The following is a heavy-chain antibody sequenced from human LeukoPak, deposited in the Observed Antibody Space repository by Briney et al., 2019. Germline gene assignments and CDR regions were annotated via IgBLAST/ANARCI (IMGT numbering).Heavy chain of an antibody. CDR3: AKAFYGDHDLDY. CDR2: ISGSGGST. CDR1: GFTFSSYA. V-gene: IGHV3-23*01. J-gene: IGHJ4*02. Sequence: AGGSLRLSCAASGFTFSSYAMSWVRQAPGKGLEWVSAISGSGGSTYYADSVKGRFTISRDNSKNTLYLQMNSLRAEDTAVYYCAKAFYGDHDLDYWGQGTLVTVSS. D-gene: IGHD4-17*01.